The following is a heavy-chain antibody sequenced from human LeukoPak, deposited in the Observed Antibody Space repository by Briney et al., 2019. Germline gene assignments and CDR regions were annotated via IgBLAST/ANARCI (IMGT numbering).Heavy chain of an antibody. Sequence: KPGGSLRLSCAASGFTLSDYYMNWNRQTPGKGLEWVSYITSGSSTYYGDSVKGRVTISRDNAKNSLYLQMNSLTAEDTAVYYCARGGYRYDYYYYMDVWGKGTTVTVSS. V-gene: IGHV3-11*04. J-gene: IGHJ6*03. CDR1: GFTLSDYY. CDR3: ARGGYRYDYYYYMDV. CDR2: ITSGSST. D-gene: IGHD5-18*01.